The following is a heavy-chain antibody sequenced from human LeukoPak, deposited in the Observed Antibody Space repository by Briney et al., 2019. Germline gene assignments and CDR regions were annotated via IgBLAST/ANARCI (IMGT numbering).Heavy chain of an antibody. CDR1: GYTFTSYG. V-gene: IGHV1-69*13. CDR3: ARRGAFGYSSGREDY. CDR2: IIPIFGTA. Sequence: SVKVSCKASGYTFTSYGISWVRQAPGQGLEWMGGIIPIFGTANYAQKFQGRVTITADESTSTAYMELSSLRSEDTAVYYCARRGAFGYSSGREDYWGQGTLVTVSS. D-gene: IGHD6-19*01. J-gene: IGHJ4*02.